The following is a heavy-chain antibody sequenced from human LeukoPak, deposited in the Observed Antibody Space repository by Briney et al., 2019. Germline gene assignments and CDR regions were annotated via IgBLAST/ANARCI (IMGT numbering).Heavy chain of an antibody. CDR1: GFTFSSYA. Sequence: GGSLRLSCAASGFTFSSYAMSWVRQAPGKGLEWVSAISCSGGNTYYMDAVKGRFTISRDNSKNTLYLQMSSLGAEDTAVYYCAKNGVWSPGSFDYWGQGTLVTVSS. D-gene: IGHD2-8*01. V-gene: IGHV3-23*01. CDR3: AKNGVWSPGSFDY. CDR2: ISCSGGNT. J-gene: IGHJ4*02.